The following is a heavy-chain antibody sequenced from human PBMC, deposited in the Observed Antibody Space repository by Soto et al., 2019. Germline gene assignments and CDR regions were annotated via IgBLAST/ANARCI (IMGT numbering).Heavy chain of an antibody. V-gene: IGHV3-48*01. J-gene: IGHJ6*03. CDR1: GFTFSSYS. CDR3: GRVGYDILTNYYYMDV. Sequence: EVQLVESGGGLVQPGGSLRLSCAASGFTFSSYSMNWVRQAPGKGLEWVSYISSSSSTIYYADSVKGRFTISRDNAKNSLYLKMNSLRAEDTVVYYCGRVGYDILTNYYYMDVWGKGTTVTVSS. D-gene: IGHD3-9*01. CDR2: ISSSSSTI.